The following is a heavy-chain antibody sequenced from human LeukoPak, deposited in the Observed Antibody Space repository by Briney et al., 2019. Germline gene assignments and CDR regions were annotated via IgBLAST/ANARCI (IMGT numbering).Heavy chain of an antibody. Sequence: PSETLSLTCTVSGGSTDSYYWSWIRQPPGKGLEWIGYIYYTGSIEYHPSLKSRVTISLDTSKNQFSLKLTSVTAADTAVYYCARVYQSAEYYFDYWGQGNLVSVSS. CDR2: IYYTGSI. CDR1: GGSTDSYY. J-gene: IGHJ4*02. V-gene: IGHV4-59*01. CDR3: ARVYQSAEYYFDY. D-gene: IGHD2-2*01.